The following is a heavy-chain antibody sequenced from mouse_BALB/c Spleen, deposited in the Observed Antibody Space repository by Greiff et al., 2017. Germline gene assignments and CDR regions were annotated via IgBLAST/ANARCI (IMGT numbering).Heavy chain of an antibody. V-gene: IGHV1-9*01. J-gene: IGHJ3*01. D-gene: IGHD2-4*01. Sequence: VQLQQSGAELMKPGASVKISCKATGYTFSSYWIQWVKQRPGHGLEWIGEILPGSGSTNYNEKFKGKATFTADTSSNTAYMQLSSLTSEDSAVYYCARGGGYDYDGAWFAYWGQGTLVTVSA. CDR1: GYTFSSYW. CDR2: ILPGSGST. CDR3: ARGGGYDYDGAWFAY.